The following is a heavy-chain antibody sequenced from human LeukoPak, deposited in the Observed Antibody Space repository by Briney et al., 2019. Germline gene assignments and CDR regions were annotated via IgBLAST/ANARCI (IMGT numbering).Heavy chain of an antibody. Sequence: ASVKVSCKASGGTFSSFAISWVRQAPGQGLEWMGRITPMFETTNYAQNFQGRVTITADKSTSTAYMDLSSLKSDDTAVYYCATDLSPDDYGGIWGQGTLVTVFS. CDR1: GGTFSSFA. D-gene: IGHD4-17*01. CDR2: ITPMFETT. CDR3: ATDLSPDDYGGI. V-gene: IGHV1-69*06. J-gene: IGHJ4*02.